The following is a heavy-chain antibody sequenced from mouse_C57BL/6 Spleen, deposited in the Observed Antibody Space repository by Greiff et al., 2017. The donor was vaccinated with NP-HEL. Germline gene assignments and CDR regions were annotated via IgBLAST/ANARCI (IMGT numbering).Heavy chain of an antibody. CDR2: IDPSDSYT. Sequence: VQLQQPGAELVMPGASVKLSCKASGYTFTSYWMHWVKQRPGQGLEWIGEIDPSDSYTNYNQKFKGKSTLTVDKSSSTAYMQLSSLTSEDSAVYYCARRGTTVVEDYWGQGTTLTVSS. V-gene: IGHV1-69*01. D-gene: IGHD1-1*01. J-gene: IGHJ2*01. CDR3: ARRGTTVVEDY. CDR1: GYTFTSYW.